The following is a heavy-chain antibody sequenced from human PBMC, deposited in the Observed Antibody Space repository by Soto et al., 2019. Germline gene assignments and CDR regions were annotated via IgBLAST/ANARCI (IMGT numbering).Heavy chain of an antibody. J-gene: IGHJ4*02. D-gene: IGHD3-16*01. CDR2: IYYSGST. Sequence: QVQLQESGPGLVKPSETPSLTCTVSGGSISSYYWSWIRQPPGKGLEWIGYIYYSGSTNYNPSLKLRVTLSVETNKDQFSLRLSSVTAADTAVYYCARRWGTTFDYWGQGTLVTVSS. V-gene: IGHV4-59*08. CDR1: GGSISSYY. CDR3: ARRWGTTFDY.